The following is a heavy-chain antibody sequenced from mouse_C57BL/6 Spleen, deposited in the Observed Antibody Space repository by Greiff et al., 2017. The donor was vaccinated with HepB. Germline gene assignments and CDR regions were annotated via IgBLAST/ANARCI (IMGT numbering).Heavy chain of an antibody. D-gene: IGHD1-1*01. Sequence: QVQLKESGPELVKPGASVKISCKASGYSFTSYYIHWVKQRPGQGLEWIGWIYPGSGNTKYNEKFKGKATLTADTSSSTAYMQLSSLTSEDSAVYYCARWGTTVVADYWGQGTTLTVSS. CDR1: GYSFTSYY. V-gene: IGHV1-66*01. CDR3: ARWGTTVVADY. CDR2: IYPGSGNT. J-gene: IGHJ2*01.